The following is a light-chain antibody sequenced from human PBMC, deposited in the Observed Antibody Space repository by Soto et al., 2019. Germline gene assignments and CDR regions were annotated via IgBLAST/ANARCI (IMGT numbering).Light chain of an antibody. V-gene: IGKV1-39*01. Sequence: DIQMTQSPSSLSASVGDRVTITCRASQSISRNLNWYQHKPGKAPILLIYAASSLQNGVPSRFSGGGSETEFTLSISSLQPEDFGTYYCQQSYTTASITFGQGTRLEIK. J-gene: IGKJ5*01. CDR1: QSISRN. CDR3: QQSYTTASIT. CDR2: AAS.